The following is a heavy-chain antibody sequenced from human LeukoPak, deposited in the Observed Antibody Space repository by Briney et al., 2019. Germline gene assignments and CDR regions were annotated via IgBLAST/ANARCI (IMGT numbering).Heavy chain of an antibody. CDR2: IDNSGIT. Sequence: SETLSLTCTVSGASISSYYWTWIRQPPGKVLEWIGYIDNSGITNYDPSLRSRVTISVDTSKNQFSLKLRSVTAADTAVYYCARRRGGYGSGELDYWGQGTLVTVSS. CDR1: GASISSYY. D-gene: IGHD3-10*01. CDR3: ARRRGGYGSGELDY. V-gene: IGHV4-59*01. J-gene: IGHJ4*02.